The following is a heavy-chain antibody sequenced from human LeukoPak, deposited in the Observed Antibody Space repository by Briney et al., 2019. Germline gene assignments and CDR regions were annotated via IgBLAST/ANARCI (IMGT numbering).Heavy chain of an antibody. V-gene: IGHV4-59*01. Sequence: SETLSLTCTVSGGSISSYYWSWIRQPPGKGLEWIGYIYYSGSTNYNPSLKSRVTIPVDTSKNQFSLKLSSVTAADTAVYYCARGTAVAGPFDYWGQGTLVTVSS. D-gene: IGHD6-19*01. CDR3: ARGTAVAGPFDY. CDR2: IYYSGST. J-gene: IGHJ4*02. CDR1: GGSISSYY.